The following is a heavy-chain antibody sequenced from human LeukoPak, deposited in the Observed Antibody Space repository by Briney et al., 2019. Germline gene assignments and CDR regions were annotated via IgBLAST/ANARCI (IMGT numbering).Heavy chain of an antibody. CDR3: ATGYGSGSYYKYYFDY. D-gene: IGHD3-10*01. CDR2: FDPEDGET. V-gene: IGHV1-24*01. Sequence: WASVKVSCKVSGYTLTELSMHWVRQAPGKGLEWMGGFDPEDGETIYAQKFQGRVTMTEDTSTDTAYMELSSLRSEDTAVYYCATGYGSGSYYKYYFDYWGQGTLVTVSS. CDR1: GYTLTELS. J-gene: IGHJ4*02.